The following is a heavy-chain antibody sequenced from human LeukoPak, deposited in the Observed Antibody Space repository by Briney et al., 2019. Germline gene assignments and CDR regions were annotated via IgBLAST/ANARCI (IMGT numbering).Heavy chain of an antibody. Sequence: SETLSLTCTVSGYSISSGYYWGWIRQPPGKGLEWIGSIYHSGSTYYNPSLKSRVTISVDTSKNQFSLKLSSVTAADTAVYYCARTTGRYSYYYMDVWGKGTTVTVSS. J-gene: IGHJ6*03. D-gene: IGHD1-1*01. CDR2: IYHSGST. V-gene: IGHV4-38-2*02. CDR3: ARTTGRYSYYYMDV. CDR1: GYSISSGYY.